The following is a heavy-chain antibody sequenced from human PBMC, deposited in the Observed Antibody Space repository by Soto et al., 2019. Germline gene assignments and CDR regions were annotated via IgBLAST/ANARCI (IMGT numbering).Heavy chain of an antibody. CDR3: ARDLPLGQWLGLYYFDY. CDR1: GGSISSSNW. D-gene: IGHD6-19*01. Sequence: PSETLSLTCAVSGGSISSSNWWSWVRQPPGKGLEWIGEIYHSGGTNYNPSLKSRVTISVDKSKNQFSLKLSSVTAADTAVYYCARDLPLGQWLGLYYFDYWGQGTLVTVSS. V-gene: IGHV4-4*02. CDR2: IYHSGGT. J-gene: IGHJ4*02.